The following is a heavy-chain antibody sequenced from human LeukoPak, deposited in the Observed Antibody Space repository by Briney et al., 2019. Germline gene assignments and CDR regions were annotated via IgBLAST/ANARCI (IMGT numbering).Heavy chain of an antibody. V-gene: IGHV1-69*06. J-gene: IGHJ3*02. Sequence: ASVKVSCKASGYTFTSYDINWVRQAPGQGLEWMGGIIPIFGTSNYAQKFQGRVTIIADKSTSTAYMELSSLRSEDTAVYYCARRYCTNGVCYHDRGAFDIWGQGTMVTVSS. CDR3: ARRYCTNGVCYHDRGAFDI. D-gene: IGHD2-8*01. CDR1: GYTFTSYD. CDR2: IIPIFGTS.